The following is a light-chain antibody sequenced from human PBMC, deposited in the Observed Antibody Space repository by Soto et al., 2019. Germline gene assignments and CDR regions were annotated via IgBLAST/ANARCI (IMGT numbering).Light chain of an antibody. J-gene: IGLJ1*01. CDR1: SSDFGSYNL. V-gene: IGLV2-23*01. CDR2: EGS. Sequence: QSALTQAASVSGSPGQSVTNSCTGTSSDFGSYNLVSWYQQHPGKAPKLMIYEGSKRPSGVSNRFSGSKSGNTASLTISGLQAEDEADYYCCSYAGSSTPYVFGTGTRVTVL. CDR3: CSYAGSSTPYV.